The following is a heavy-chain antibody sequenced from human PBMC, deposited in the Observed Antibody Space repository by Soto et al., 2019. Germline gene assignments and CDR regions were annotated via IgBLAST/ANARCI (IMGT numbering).Heavy chain of an antibody. CDR3: ARSIVVVTALDY. J-gene: IGHJ4*02. CDR2: INAGNGNT. V-gene: IGHV1-3*05. D-gene: IGHD2-21*02. Sequence: QVQLVQSGAEEKKPGASVKVSCKASGYTFTSYAMHWVRQAPGQRLEWMGWINAGNGNTKYSQKFQGRVTITRDTSACTAYLELSSLRSEDTAVYYCARSIVVVTALDYWGQGTLDTVSS. CDR1: GYTFTSYA.